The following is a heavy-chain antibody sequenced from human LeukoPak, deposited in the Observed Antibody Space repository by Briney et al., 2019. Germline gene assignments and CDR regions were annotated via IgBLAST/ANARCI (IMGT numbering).Heavy chain of an antibody. J-gene: IGHJ3*02. CDR2: IWYDGSNK. V-gene: IGHV3-33*01. D-gene: IGHD5-12*01. CDR3: ARDTGYSGWADAFDI. CDR1: GFTFSSYG. Sequence: PGRSLRLSCAASGFTFSSYGMHWVRQAPGKGLEWVAVIWYDGSNKYYADSVKGRFTTSRDNSKNTLYLQMNSLRAEDTAVYYCARDTGYSGWADAFDIWGQGTMVTVSS.